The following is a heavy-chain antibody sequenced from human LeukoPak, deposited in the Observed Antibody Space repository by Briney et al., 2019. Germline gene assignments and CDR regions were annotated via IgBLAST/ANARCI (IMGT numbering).Heavy chain of an antibody. D-gene: IGHD3-16*01. Sequence: SETLSLTCTVSGGSISSSSYYWGWIRQPPGKGLEWIGSIYYSGSTYYNPSLKSRVTISVDTSKNQFSLKLSSVTAADTAVYYCARGGAEAYYYYYMDVWGKGTTVTISS. CDR2: IYYSGST. CDR1: GGSISSSSYY. CDR3: ARGGAEAYYYYYMDV. J-gene: IGHJ6*03. V-gene: IGHV4-39*01.